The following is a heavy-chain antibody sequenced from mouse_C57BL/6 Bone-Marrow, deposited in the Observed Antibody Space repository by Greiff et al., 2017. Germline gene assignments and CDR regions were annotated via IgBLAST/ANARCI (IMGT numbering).Heavy chain of an antibody. CDR3: ARLFDGNPCSYFDD. Sequence: DVKLQESGPGLAKPSQTLSLTCSVSGYSITSDYWNWIRKFPGNKLEYMGYISYSGSTYYNPSLKSRISITRDTSKNQYYRQLNSVTTEDTATYYCARLFDGNPCSYFDDWGQGTTLTVSS. CDR2: ISYSGST. J-gene: IGHJ2*01. D-gene: IGHD2-1*01. CDR1: GYSITSDY. V-gene: IGHV3-8*01.